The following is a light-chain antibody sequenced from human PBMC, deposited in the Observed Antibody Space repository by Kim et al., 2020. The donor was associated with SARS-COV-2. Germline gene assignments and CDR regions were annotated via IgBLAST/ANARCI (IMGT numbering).Light chain of an antibody. CDR2: VAS. V-gene: IGKV3-11*01. CDR3: QQRNSWPPAVT. J-gene: IGKJ4*01. Sequence: PGDRATLSCRARQDIDTYVAWYQPRPGQAPRLRVYVASNRATGVPDRFSGSGSGTDFTLTISSLEPEDFSLYCCQQRNSWPPAVTFGGGTKVDIK. CDR1: QDIDTY.